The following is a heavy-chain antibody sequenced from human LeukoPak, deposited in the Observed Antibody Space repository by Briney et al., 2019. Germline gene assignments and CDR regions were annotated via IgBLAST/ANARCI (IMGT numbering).Heavy chain of an antibody. Sequence: GGSLRLSCAASGFTFDDYGMSWVRQAPGKGLEWVSGINWNGGSTGYADSVKGRFTISRDNAKNSLYLQMNSLRADDTALYYCARGGITIFGVVSYMDVWGKGTTVTVSS. CDR2: INWNGGST. V-gene: IGHV3-20*04. D-gene: IGHD3-3*01. CDR1: GFTFDDYG. CDR3: ARGGITIFGVVSYMDV. J-gene: IGHJ6*03.